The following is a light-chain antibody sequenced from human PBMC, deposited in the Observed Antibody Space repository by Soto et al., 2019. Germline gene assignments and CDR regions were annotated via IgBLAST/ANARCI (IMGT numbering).Light chain of an antibody. J-gene: IGKJ1*01. CDR1: QSVSSNY. CDR2: GAS. V-gene: IGKV3-20*01. CDR3: QQYDTSPRT. Sequence: EIVLTQSPGTLSLSPGERATLSCRASQSVSSNYLAWYQQKRGQAPRLRIYGASSRATGIPTRFSGSGSGTDFTLTISRLEPEDFAVYYYQQYDTSPRTFGQGTKVEI.